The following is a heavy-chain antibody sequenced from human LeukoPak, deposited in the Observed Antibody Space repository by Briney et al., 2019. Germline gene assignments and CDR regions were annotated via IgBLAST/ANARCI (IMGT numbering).Heavy chain of an antibody. CDR2: INHSGNT. CDR3: ARRGTAALGY. V-gene: IGHV4-34*01. Sequence: PSETLSLTCAVYGGSFSGYYWSWIRQPPGKGLEWIGEINHSGNTNYNPSLKSRVTISVDTSKNQFSLKLSSVTAADTAVYYRARRGTAALGYWGQGTLVTVSS. J-gene: IGHJ4*02. CDR1: GGSFSGYY. D-gene: IGHD2-2*01.